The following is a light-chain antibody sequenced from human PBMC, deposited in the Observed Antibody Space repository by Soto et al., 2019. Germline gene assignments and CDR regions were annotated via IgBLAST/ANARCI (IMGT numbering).Light chain of an antibody. Sequence: EIVLTQSPGTLSLSPVERATLSCRSSQSVSSSNLAWYQQKPGQPPRLLIYGASSRATGVPDRFSGSGSGTDFTLTINRLEPEDFAVYFCQQYGSSPLTFGGGTKVDI. J-gene: IGKJ4*01. CDR3: QQYGSSPLT. V-gene: IGKV3-20*01. CDR2: GAS. CDR1: QSVSSSN.